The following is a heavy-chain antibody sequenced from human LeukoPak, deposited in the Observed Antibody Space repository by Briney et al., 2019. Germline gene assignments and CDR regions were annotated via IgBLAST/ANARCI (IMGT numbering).Heavy chain of an antibody. V-gene: IGHV3-48*02. CDR2: INLSSGTI. CDR3: ARDRGYCSGGSCYTYYFDY. Sequence: QSGGSLRLSCAPSGFTFSSYSMNWVRQAPGKGLEGISYINLSSGTIYYADSVKGRFTISRDNGKNSLYLQMNSLRDEDTAVYYCARDRGYCSGGSCYTYYFDYWGQGTLVTVSS. CDR1: GFTFSSYS. J-gene: IGHJ4*02. D-gene: IGHD2-15*01.